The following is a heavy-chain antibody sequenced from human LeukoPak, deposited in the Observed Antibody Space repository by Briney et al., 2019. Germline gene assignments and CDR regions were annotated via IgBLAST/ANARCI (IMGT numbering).Heavy chain of an antibody. CDR1: GFTFSSYG. CDR2: IRYDGSNK. D-gene: IGHD4-17*01. CDR3: AKESRYGDLLFHYGMDV. V-gene: IGHV3-30*02. Sequence: GGSLRLSCAASGFTFSSYGMHWVRQAPGKGLEWVAFIRYDGSNKYYADSVKGRFTISRDNSKNTLYLQMNSLRAEDTALYYCAKESRYGDLLFHYGMDVWGQGTTVTVSS. J-gene: IGHJ6*02.